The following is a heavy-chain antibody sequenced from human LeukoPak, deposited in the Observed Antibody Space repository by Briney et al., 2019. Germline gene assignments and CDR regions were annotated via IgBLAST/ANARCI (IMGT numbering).Heavy chain of an antibody. CDR1: GSTISSCGYN. J-gene: IGHJ4*02. Sequence: SETLTLTCTASGSTISSCGYNWVRMPQPPGQELEWIGNIYDSGSTYYNASRQSRVTISIDTSKNQFSLRLSSVTAADTAMYYCAKSGGYGVIDYWGQGTLVTVSS. V-gene: IGHV4-39*01. CDR3: AKSGGYGVIDY. CDR2: IYDSGST. D-gene: IGHD1-26*01.